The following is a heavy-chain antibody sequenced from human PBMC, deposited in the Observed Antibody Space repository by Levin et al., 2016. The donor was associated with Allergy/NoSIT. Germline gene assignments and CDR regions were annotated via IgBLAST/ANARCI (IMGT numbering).Heavy chain of an antibody. CDR3: ARGRDGYNPDI. J-gene: IGHJ3*02. D-gene: IGHD5-24*01. V-gene: IGHV3-7*03. CDR2: IKQDGSEK. Sequence: WIRQPPGKGLEWVANIKQDGSEKYYGDSVKGRFTISRDNSKNTLYLEMNSLRAEDTAVYYCARGRDGYNPDIWGQGTMVTVSS.